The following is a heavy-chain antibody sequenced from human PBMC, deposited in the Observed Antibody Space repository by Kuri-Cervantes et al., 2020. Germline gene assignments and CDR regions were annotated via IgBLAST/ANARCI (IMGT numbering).Heavy chain of an antibody. D-gene: IGHD5-12*01. CDR2: INHSGST. Sequence: SQTLSLTCAVYGESFSGYYWSWIRQPPGKGLEWIGEINHSGSTNYNPSLKSRVTISVDTSKNQFSLKLSSVTAADTAVYYCARARGLRLFDYWGQGTLVTVSS. J-gene: IGHJ4*02. CDR1: GESFSGYY. CDR3: ARARGLRLFDY. V-gene: IGHV4-34*01.